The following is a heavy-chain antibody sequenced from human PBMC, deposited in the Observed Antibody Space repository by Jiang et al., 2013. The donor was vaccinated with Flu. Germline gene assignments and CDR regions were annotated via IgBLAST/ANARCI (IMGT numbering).Heavy chain of an antibody. V-gene: IGHV1-2*02. J-gene: IGHJ6*02. CDR2: INPNSGGT. CDR1: GYTFTGYH. Sequence: SGAEVKKPGASVKVSCKASGYTFTGYHMHWVRQAPGQGLEWMGWINPNSGGTNYAQKFQGRVTMTRDTSISTAYMELSRLRSDDTAVYYCASRGRYCSSTSCYYWYGMDVWGQGTTVTVSS. D-gene: IGHD2-2*01. CDR3: ASRGRYCSSTSCYYWYGMDV.